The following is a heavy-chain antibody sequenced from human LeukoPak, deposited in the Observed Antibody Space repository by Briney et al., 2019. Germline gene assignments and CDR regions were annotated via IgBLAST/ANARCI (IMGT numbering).Heavy chain of an antibody. CDR2: ISASGGST. CDR3: AKDTTIKDYYYYGMDV. D-gene: IGHD1-26*01. Sequence: PGGSLRLSCAASGFTFSSYAMSWVRQAPGKGLEWVSTISASGGSTYYADSVKGRFTISRDNSKNTLYLQMNSLRAEDTAVYYCAKDTTIKDYYYYGMDVWGQGTTVTVSS. J-gene: IGHJ6*02. V-gene: IGHV3-23*01. CDR1: GFTFSSYA.